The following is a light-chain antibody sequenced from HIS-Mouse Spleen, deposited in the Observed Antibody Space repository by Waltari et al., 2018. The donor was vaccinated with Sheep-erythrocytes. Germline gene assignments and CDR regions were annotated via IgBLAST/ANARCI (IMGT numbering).Light chain of an antibody. CDR1: QDISNY. V-gene: IGKV1-33*01. J-gene: IGKJ3*01. CDR3: QQYDNLFT. CDR2: DAS. Sequence: DIQMTQYPSSLSASVGDSVTITCQASQDISNYLNWYQQNTGKAPKLLIYDASNSETGVPSRFSGSGSGTDFTFTISSLQPEDIATYYCQQYDNLFTFGPGTKVDIK.